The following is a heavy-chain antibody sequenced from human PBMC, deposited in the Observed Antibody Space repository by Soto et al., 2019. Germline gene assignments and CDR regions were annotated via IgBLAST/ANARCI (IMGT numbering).Heavy chain of an antibody. V-gene: IGHV1-69*06. CDR3: AIGSVVVMGAATGGLIY. J-gene: IGHJ4*02. D-gene: IGHD2-21*01. CDR2: IIPMFGTP. CDR1: GGTFSSHG. Sequence: QVQLVQSGAEVKKPGSSVKVSCKASGGTFSSHGITWVRQAPGQGLEWMGGIIPMFGTPKYAQRFQGRGSITADKSTTTAYMQLRSLRSDDTAVYYCAIGSVVVMGAATGGLIYWGQGALVTVSS.